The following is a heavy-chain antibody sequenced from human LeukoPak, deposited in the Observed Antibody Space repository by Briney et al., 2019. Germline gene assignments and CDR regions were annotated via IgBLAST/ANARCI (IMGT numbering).Heavy chain of an antibody. CDR2: INEDGREK. CDR1: EFSFATYW. V-gene: IGHV3-7*01. D-gene: IGHD5-24*01. J-gene: IGHJ6*03. CDR3: AGGETMDV. Sequence: GGSLRLSSVALEFSFATYWMSWDRQAPGKVPGWVANINEDGREKHYVGSVRGRFTISRDNADNSLHMQTNSLRRAGLAVYYCAGGETMDVWGKGTTVTVSS.